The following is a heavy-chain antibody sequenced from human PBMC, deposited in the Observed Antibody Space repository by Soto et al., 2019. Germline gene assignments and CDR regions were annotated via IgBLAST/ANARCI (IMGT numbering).Heavy chain of an antibody. CDR3: AGDPDSHYYDSHAYSYP. V-gene: IGHV1-69*08. D-gene: IGHD3-22*01. J-gene: IGHJ5*02. CDR1: GGTFSTYT. CDR2: IIPIIGII. Sequence: QVQLVQSGAEVKKPGSSVKVSCKASGGTFSTYTITWVRQAPGQGLEWMGRIIPIIGIINYAQKFQGRVTITAHKFTRTAYMELTRLRSDDTAVYYCAGDPDSHYYDSHAYSYPWGQGTLVTVSS.